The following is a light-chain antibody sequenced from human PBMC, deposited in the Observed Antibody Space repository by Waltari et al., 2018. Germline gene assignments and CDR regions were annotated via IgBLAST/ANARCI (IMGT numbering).Light chain of an antibody. Sequence: SYDLTQPPSVSVSPGQTASITCSGDKLGDKYACWYQQKPGQSPVVVIYKDSQRPSGLPERFSGSNSGNTATLTISGAQALDEADYYCQAWDSNVVIFGGGTKLTVL. V-gene: IGLV3-1*01. CDR1: KLGDKY. CDR2: KDS. J-gene: IGLJ2*01. CDR3: QAWDSNVVI.